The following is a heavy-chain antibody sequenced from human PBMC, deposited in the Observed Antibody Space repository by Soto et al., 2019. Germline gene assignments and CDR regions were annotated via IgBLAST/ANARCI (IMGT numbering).Heavy chain of an antibody. V-gene: IGHV5-10-1*01. D-gene: IGHD1-26*01. Sequence: PGESLKISCQGSGYSFSNSWISWVRQMPGKGLERMGRIDTSDSWNHYSPSLQGHVTISADKTISTVYLQCSSLKASTTAMYYCASLGGVGVFNCFGPWGQGTLVTVSS. CDR2: IDTSDSWN. J-gene: IGHJ5*02. CDR1: GYSFSNSW. CDR3: ASLGGVGVFNCFGP.